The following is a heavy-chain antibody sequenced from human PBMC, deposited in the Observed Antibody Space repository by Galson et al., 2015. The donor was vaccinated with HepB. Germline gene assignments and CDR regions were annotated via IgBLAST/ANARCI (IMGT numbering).Heavy chain of an antibody. D-gene: IGHD3-22*01. CDR2: INPSGDTT. V-gene: IGHV1-46*01. CDR3: ASGLSGYSYAAFDY. J-gene: IGHJ4*02. Sequence: SVKVSCKASGYSFSNSYLHWVRQAPGQGLEWMGIINPSGDTTRYAQKFQGRVTMTRDTSTSTVYLELSSLISEDTAVYYCASGLSGYSYAAFDYWGQGTLVPVSS. CDR1: GYSFSNSY.